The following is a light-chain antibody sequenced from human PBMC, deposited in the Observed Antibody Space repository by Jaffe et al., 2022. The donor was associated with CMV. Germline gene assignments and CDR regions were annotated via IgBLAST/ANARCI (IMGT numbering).Light chain of an antibody. V-gene: IGLV1-40*01. CDR3: HSHDNSLSGVFGGSLSEV. Sequence: QSVLTQPPSVSGAPGQSVTISCTGSSSNIGAGYDVHWYQQVPGTAPKLLIYANTNRPSGVPDRFSGSRSGTSASLAITGLQAEDEAHYYCHSHDNSLSGVFGGSLSEVFGGGTMLTVL. CDR2: ANT. J-gene: IGLJ3*02. CDR1: SSNIGAGYD.